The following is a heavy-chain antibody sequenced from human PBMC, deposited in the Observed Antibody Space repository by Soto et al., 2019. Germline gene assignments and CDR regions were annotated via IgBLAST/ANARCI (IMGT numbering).Heavy chain of an antibody. CDR1: GFTFSSYW. D-gene: IGHD1-1*01. V-gene: IGHV3-7*03. CDR2: IKQDGSEK. J-gene: IGHJ6*02. CDR3: ARVSASGTTNYYYGMDV. Sequence: GGSLRLSCAASGFTFSSYWMSWVRQDPGKGLEWVANIKQDGSEKYYVDSVKSRFTISRDNAKNSLYLQMNLLRAEDPAVYYCARVSASGTTNYYYGMDVWGQGTTVTVSS.